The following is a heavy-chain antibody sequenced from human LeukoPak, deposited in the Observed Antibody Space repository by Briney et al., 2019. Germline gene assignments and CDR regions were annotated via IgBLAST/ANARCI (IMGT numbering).Heavy chain of an antibody. CDR2: INTDNGNT. V-gene: IGHV1-3*04. CDR3: ARDLVSIIFTYGGASGCGY. D-gene: IGHD3-16*01. CDR1: GYSFSNYP. J-gene: IGHJ4*02. Sequence: GASVKVSCKASGYSFSNYPIHWVRPAPGQGLEWMGWINTDNGNTKSSQQFQGRVTITRDTSASTAYMELSSLRSEDTAVYYCARDLVSIIFTYGGASGCGYWGQGTLVTVSS.